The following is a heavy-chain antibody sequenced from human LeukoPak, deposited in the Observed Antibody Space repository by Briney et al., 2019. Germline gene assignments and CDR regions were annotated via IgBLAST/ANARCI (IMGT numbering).Heavy chain of an antibody. J-gene: IGHJ6*03. CDR3: ARVGIVVVPAAPGPFYYYYYMDV. V-gene: IGHV1-8*03. CDR2: MNPNSGNT. Sequence: ASVKVSCKASGYTFTSYDINWVLQATGQGLEWMGWMNPNSGNTGYAQKFQGRVTITRNTSISTAYMELSSLRSEDTAVYYCARVGIVVVPAAPGPFYYYYYMDVWGKGTTVTVS. CDR1: GYTFTSYD. D-gene: IGHD2-2*03.